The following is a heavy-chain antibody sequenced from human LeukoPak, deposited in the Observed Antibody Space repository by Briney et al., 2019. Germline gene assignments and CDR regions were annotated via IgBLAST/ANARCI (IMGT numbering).Heavy chain of an antibody. CDR2: IIPIFGTA. CDR3: ARTPRDYGDYPPY. J-gene: IGHJ4*02. CDR1: GGTFSSYA. D-gene: IGHD4-17*01. V-gene: IGHV1-69*13. Sequence: SVTVSRKASGGTFSSYAISWVRQAPGQGLEWMGGIIPIFGTANYAQKFQGRVTITADESTSTAYMELSSLRSEDTAVYYCARTPRDYGDYPPYWGQGALVTVSS.